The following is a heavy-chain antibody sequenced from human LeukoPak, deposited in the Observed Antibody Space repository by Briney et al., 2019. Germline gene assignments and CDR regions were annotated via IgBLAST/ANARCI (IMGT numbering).Heavy chain of an antibody. J-gene: IGHJ3*02. CDR3: ARRAPGYCSSTSCYRDDAFDI. Sequence: GESLKISCKGSGYSFTSYWIGWVRQMPGKGLEWMGITYPGDSDTRYSPSFQGQVTISADKSISTAYLQWSSLKASDTAMYYCARRAPGYCSSTSCYRDDAFDIWGQGTMVTVSS. CDR2: TYPGDSDT. V-gene: IGHV5-51*01. CDR1: GYSFTSYW. D-gene: IGHD2-2*02.